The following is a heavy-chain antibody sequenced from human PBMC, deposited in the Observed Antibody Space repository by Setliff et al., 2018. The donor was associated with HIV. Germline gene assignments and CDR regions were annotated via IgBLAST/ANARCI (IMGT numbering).Heavy chain of an antibody. D-gene: IGHD3-3*01. J-gene: IGHJ4*02. Sequence: GGSLRLSCAVSGFTFEDYGMSWVRQAPGKGLEWVSGINWNGGSTGYVDSVKGRFTISRDNAKNSLYLQMNSLRVEDTAVYYCARGRAIFGVVKPYFDYWGQGTLVTVSS. CDR1: GFTFEDYG. V-gene: IGHV3-20*04. CDR2: INWNGGST. CDR3: ARGRAIFGVVKPYFDY.